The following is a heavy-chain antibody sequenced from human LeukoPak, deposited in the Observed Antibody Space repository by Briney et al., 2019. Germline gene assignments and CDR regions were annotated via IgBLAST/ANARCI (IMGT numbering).Heavy chain of an antibody. D-gene: IGHD2-21*01. J-gene: IGHJ4*02. Sequence: SETLSLTCTVSGGSINNSYYWGWIRQPPGKGLEWIGSIFYSGSTYYNPSLKSRVTLSVDTSKNQFSLKLSSVTAADTAVYFCARHLPLWSGGGAWFDYWGQGTLVTVSS. V-gene: IGHV4-39*01. CDR2: IFYSGST. CDR1: GGSINNSYY. CDR3: ARHLPLWSGGGAWFDY.